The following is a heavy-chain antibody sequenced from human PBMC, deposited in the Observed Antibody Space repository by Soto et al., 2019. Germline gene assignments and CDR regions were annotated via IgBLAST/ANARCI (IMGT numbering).Heavy chain of an antibody. CDR1: GGSISSYY. J-gene: IGHJ6*02. CDR2: IYYTGST. V-gene: IGHV4-59*01. Sequence: PSETLSLTCTVSGGSISSYYWSWIRQPPGKGLEWIGYIYYTGSTNYNPSLKSRVTMSVDTSKNQFSMKLSSVTAADTAVYYCARDRREYYDILTGNYYYGMDVWGQGTTVTVSS. D-gene: IGHD3-9*01. CDR3: ARDRREYYDILTGNYYYGMDV.